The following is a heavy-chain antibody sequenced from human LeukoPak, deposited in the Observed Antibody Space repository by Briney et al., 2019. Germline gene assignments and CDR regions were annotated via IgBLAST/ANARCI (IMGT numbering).Heavy chain of an antibody. Sequence: QPGGTLRLSCAASGFTISSYWMSWVRQAPGKGLEWVANIKQDGSEKYYLDSVKGRFTISRDNAKNSLYLQMNSRRAEDTAVYYCARALEDYGDYWGQGALVTVSS. CDR1: GFTISSYW. CDR3: ARALEDYGDY. V-gene: IGHV3-7*01. CDR2: IKQDGSEK. J-gene: IGHJ4*02.